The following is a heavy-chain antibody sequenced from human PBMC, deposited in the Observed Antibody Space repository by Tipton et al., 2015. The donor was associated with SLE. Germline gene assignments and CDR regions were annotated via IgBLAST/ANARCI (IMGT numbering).Heavy chain of an antibody. Sequence: LSLTCAVYGGSFSGYYWSWIRQPPGKGLEWIGEINHSGSTNYNPSLKSRVTISVDTSKNQFSLKLSSVAAADTAVYYCARLEYSSGWSGAFDIWGQGTMVTVSS. CDR1: GGSFSGYY. CDR2: INHSGST. D-gene: IGHD6-19*01. CDR3: ARLEYSSGWSGAFDI. J-gene: IGHJ3*02. V-gene: IGHV4-34*01.